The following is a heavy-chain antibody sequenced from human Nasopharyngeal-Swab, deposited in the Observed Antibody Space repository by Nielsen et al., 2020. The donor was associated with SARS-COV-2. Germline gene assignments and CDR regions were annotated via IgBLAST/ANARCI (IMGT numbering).Heavy chain of an antibody. V-gene: IGHV3-23*01. CDR2: ISGSGGST. Sequence: GESLKISCSAPGFTFSSYAMSWVPQAPGKGLEWVSAISGSGGSTYYADSVKGRFTISRDNSKNTLYLQMNSLRAEDTAVYYCAKDQGDQWLVLDYWGQGTLVTVSS. CDR1: GFTFSSYA. CDR3: AKDQGDQWLVLDY. D-gene: IGHD6-19*01. J-gene: IGHJ4*02.